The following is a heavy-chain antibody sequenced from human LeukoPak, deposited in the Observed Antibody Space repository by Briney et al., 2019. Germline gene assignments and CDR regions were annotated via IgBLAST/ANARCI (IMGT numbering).Heavy chain of an antibody. CDR3: ARVYCSGAGCYHFDY. CDR1: GFTFSNYN. D-gene: IGHD2-15*01. V-gene: IGHV3-21*01. CDR2: ISSSSSYV. Sequence: GGSLRLSCAASGFTFSNYNMNWVRQAPGKGLEWVSSISSSSSYVYYADSVKGRFTISRDNAENSLYLQMNSLRAEDTAVYYCARVYCSGAGCYHFDYWGQGTLVTVSS. J-gene: IGHJ4*02.